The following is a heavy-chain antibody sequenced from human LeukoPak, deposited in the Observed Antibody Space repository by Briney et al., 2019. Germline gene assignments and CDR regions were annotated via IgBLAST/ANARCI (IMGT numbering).Heavy chain of an antibody. CDR3: ARESLGYCSSTSCGMDV. CDR2: INPNSGGT. J-gene: IGHJ6*02. CDR1: GYTFTGYY. V-gene: IGHV1-2*06. Sequence: ASVEVSCKASGYTFTGYYMHWVRQAPGQGLEWMGRINPNSGGTNYAQKFQGRVTMTRDTSISTAYMELSRLRSDDTAVYYCARESLGYCSSTSCGMDVWGQGTTVTVSS. D-gene: IGHD2-2*01.